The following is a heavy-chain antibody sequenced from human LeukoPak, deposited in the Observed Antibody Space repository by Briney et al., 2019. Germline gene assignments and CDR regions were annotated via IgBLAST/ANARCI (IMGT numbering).Heavy chain of an antibody. J-gene: IGHJ3*02. V-gene: IGHV4-59*01. CDR1: GGSISTYY. D-gene: IGHD2-2*01. Sequence: SETLSLTCTVSGGSISTYYWSWIRQPPRKGLEWIAYIYYSGSTNYNPSLKSRVTISVDTSKSQFSLKLSSVTAADTAVYYCARLCDDTSTFYPGDEAFDIWGQGTMVTVSS. CDR2: IYYSGST. CDR3: ARLCDDTSTFYPGDEAFDI.